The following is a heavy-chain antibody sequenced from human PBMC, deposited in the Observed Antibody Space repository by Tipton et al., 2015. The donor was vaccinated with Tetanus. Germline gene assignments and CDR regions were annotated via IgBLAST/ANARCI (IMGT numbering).Heavy chain of an antibody. CDR1: GGSFSAYY. CDR3: TRGGSYSYGPRGFDL. CDR2: INHSGST. Sequence: TLSLTCAVYGGSFSAYYWSWIRQSPGKGLEWIGEINHSGSTTYSPSFKSRVTISVDTPKNQFSLKLTSLTVADTAVYYCTRGGSYSYGPRGFDLWGRGPLVPVSS. V-gene: IGHV4-34*01. D-gene: IGHD5-18*01. J-gene: IGHJ2*01.